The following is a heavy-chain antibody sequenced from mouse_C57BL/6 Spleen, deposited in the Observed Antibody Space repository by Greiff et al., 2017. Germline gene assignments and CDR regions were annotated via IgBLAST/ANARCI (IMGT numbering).Heavy chain of an antibody. CDR3: AREPITTVVSYYYAMDY. Sequence: VQLQQSGPELVKPGASVKMSCKASGYTFTDYNMHWVKQSHGKSLEWIGYINPNNGGTSYNQKFKGKATLTVNKSSSTAYMELRSLTSEDSAVYYCAREPITTVVSYYYAMDYWGQGTSVTVSS. V-gene: IGHV1-22*01. CDR1: GYTFTDYN. D-gene: IGHD1-1*01. J-gene: IGHJ4*01. CDR2: INPNNGGT.